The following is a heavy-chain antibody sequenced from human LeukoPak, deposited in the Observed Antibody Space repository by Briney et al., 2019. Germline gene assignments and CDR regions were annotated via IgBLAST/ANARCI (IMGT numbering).Heavy chain of an antibody. CDR3: ARRAMIVVATPAVDY. J-gene: IGHJ4*02. CDR2: IDWNGGST. D-gene: IGHD3-22*01. Sequence: PGGSLRLSCAASGFTFDEYGMSWVRQTPGKWLEGVAGIDWNGGSTGYADPVKGRFTISRNNAKNSLYLQMNSLRAEDTALYYCARRAMIVVATPAVDYWGQGTLVTVSS. CDR1: GFTFDEYG. V-gene: IGHV3-20*04.